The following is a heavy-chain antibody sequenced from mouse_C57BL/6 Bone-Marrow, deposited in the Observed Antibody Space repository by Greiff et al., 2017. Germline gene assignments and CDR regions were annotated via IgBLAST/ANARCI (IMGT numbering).Heavy chain of an antibody. D-gene: IGHD3-1*01. CDR2: IYPRSGNT. CDR3: ARGLRGYFDV. V-gene: IGHV1-81*01. J-gene: IGHJ1*03. CDR1: GYTFTSYG. Sequence: VKLQQSGAELARPGASVKLSCKASGYTFTSYGISWVKQRTGQGLEWIGEIYPRSGNTYYNEKFKGKATLTADKSSSTAYMELRSLTSEDSAVYFCARGLRGYFDVWGTGTTVTVSS.